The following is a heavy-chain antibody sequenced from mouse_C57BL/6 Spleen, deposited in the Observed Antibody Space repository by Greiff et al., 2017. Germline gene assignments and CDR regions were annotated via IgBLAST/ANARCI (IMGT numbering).Heavy chain of an antibody. CDR2: INPNNGGT. CDR3: ARSYSNYVWAMDY. J-gene: IGHJ4*01. V-gene: IGHV1-18*01. CDR1: GYTFTDYN. D-gene: IGHD2-5*01. Sequence: EVQLQQSGPELVKPGASVKIPCKASGYTFTDYNMDWVKQSHGKSLEWIGDINPNNGGTIYNQKFKGKATLTVDKSSSTAYMELRSLPSEDTAVYYCARSYSNYVWAMDYWGQGTSVTVSS.